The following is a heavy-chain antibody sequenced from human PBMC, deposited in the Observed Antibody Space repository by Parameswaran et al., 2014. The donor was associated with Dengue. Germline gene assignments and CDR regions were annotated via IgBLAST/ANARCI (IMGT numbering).Heavy chain of an antibody. D-gene: IGHD3-22*01. V-gene: IGHV3-11*04. J-gene: IGHJ3*02. Sequence: RWIRQPPGKGLEWLSYISTSGSVVEYKDSVKGRFTISRDNAKNSLFLQINSLRVEDTAVYYCARGEDITLIVASMKGVFDIWGQGTMVTVSS. CDR3: ARGEDITLIVASMKGVFDI. CDR2: ISTSGSVV.